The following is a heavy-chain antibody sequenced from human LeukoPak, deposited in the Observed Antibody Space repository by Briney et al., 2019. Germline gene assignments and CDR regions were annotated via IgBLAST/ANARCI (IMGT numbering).Heavy chain of an antibody. CDR3: ARHGSRGYYGDSNWFDP. CDR2: IYPGDSDT. J-gene: IGHJ5*02. V-gene: IGHV5-51*01. D-gene: IGHD4-17*01. CDR1: GYSFTTYW. Sequence: GESLKISCKGSGYSFTTYWIGWVRQMPGKGLEWMGIIYPGDSDTRYSPSFQGQVTISADKSISTAYLQWSSLKASDTAMYYCARHGSRGYYGDSNWFDPWGQGTLVTVSS.